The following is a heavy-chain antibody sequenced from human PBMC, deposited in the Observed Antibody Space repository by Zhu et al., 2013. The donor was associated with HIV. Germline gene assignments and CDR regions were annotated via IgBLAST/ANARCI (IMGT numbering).Heavy chain of an antibody. V-gene: IGHV1-69*01. J-gene: IGHJ4*02. CDR3: ARAVVLVATHFDY. CDR2: IIPLFATS. D-gene: IGHD2-15*01. Sequence: VQLVQSGAEVKEPGSSVKVSCKASGGTFSSYGISWVRQAPGQGLEWMGGIIPLFATSNYAQKFQGRVTITADESTSTAYMELSSLRSEDTAVYYCARAVVLVATHFDYWGQGTLVTVSS. CDR1: GGTFSSYG.